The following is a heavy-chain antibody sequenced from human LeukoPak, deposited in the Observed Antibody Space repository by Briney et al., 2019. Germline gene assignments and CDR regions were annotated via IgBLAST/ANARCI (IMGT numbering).Heavy chain of an antibody. J-gene: IGHJ4*02. CDR2: ISGSAGST. V-gene: IGHV3-23*01. Sequence: PGGSLRLSCAASGFIFSGYAMGWVRQAPGKGLEWVSAISGSAGSTYYADSVKGRFTISRDNSKNSLYLQMNSLRAEDTAVYYCAKLRDFYDSTGYSRFPYWGQGTLVTVSS. D-gene: IGHD3-22*01. CDR3: AKLRDFYDSTGYSRFPY. CDR1: GFIFSGYA.